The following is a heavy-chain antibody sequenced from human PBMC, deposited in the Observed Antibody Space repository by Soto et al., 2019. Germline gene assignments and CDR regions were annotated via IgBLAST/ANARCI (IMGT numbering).Heavy chain of an antibody. Sequence: QVQLVQSGAEVKKPGASVKVSCKASGYTFTSYGISWVRQAPGQGLEWMGWISAYNGNTNYAQKLQGRVTMTTDTSTSTAYMELRSLRSDDTAVYYCARDRRLGYDYYYYYGMDVWGQGTTVTVSS. D-gene: IGHD3-16*01. V-gene: IGHV1-18*01. CDR3: ARDRRLGYDYYYYYGMDV. CDR2: ISAYNGNT. J-gene: IGHJ6*02. CDR1: GYTFTSYG.